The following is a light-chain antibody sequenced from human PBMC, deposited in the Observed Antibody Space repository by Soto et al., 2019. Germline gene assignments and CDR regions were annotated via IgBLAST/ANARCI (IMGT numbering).Light chain of an antibody. V-gene: IGLV2-14*01. J-gene: IGLJ1*01. CDR3: RSYTTISTYV. CDR2: EVT. CDR1: SSDVGYYDY. Sequence: QSALTQPASVSGSLGQSITISCTGTSSDVGYYDYVSWYQQHPGKAPKLMIYEVTNRPSGVSNRFSGSKSGNTASLTVSGLQAEDEADYYCRSYTTISTYVFGTGTKVTVL.